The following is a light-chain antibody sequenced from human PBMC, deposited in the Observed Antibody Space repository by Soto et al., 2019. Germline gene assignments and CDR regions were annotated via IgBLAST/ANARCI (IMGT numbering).Light chain of an antibody. CDR1: ISDVGHYNY. CDR3: SSYTRNSTYV. J-gene: IGLJ1*01. CDR2: EVN. V-gene: IGLV2-14*01. Sequence: QSALSQLSSVCGSTGQYITISCTGTISDVGHYNYVSWYQQYPGKAPKLMIYEVNNRPSGVSNRFSGSKSGNTASLTISGLQPEAEADYYCSSYTRNSTYVFGTGTKVTV.